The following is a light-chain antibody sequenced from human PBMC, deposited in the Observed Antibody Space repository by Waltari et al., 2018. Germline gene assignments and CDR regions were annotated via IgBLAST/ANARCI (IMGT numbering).Light chain of an antibody. CDR2: GAS. J-gene: IGKJ1*01. CDR3: QQYNNWPRT. Sequence: EVVMTQSPATLSVSPGERATLSCRASQGVSNNLAWYQQKPGQAPRLLIYGASTRATGIPARFSGSGSGTEFTLTISSLQSEDFAVYYCQQYNNWPRTFDQGP. CDR1: QGVSNN. V-gene: IGKV3-15*01.